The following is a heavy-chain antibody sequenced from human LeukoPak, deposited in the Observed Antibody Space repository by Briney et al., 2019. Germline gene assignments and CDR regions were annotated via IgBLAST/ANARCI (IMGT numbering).Heavy chain of an antibody. J-gene: IGHJ6*02. Sequence: PGGSLRLSCTASGFTFSSYSMHWVRQAPAKGLEWISYISTLSGTIFYADSVKGRFTISRDNAKNSLYLQMNSLRAEDTAVYYCVRLVVERYYYHGMDVWGQGTTVTVSS. CDR2: ISTLSGTI. V-gene: IGHV3-48*01. CDR3: VRLVVERYYYHGMDV. D-gene: IGHD6-19*01. CDR1: GFTFSSYS.